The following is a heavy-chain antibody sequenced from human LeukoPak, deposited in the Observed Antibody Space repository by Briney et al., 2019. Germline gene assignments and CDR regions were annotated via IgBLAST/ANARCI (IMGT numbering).Heavy chain of an antibody. V-gene: IGHV1-2*02. D-gene: IGHD3-22*01. CDR2: INPNSGGT. CDR3: ARDVIRGWGYYDSSGTYDY. J-gene: IGHJ4*02. CDR1: GYTFTGYY. Sequence: ASVKVSCKASGYTFTGYYMHWVRQAPGQGLEWMGWINPNSGGTNYAQKFQGRVTMTRDTSISTAYMELSRLRSDDTAVYYCARDVIRGWGYYDSSGTYDYWGQGTLVTVSS.